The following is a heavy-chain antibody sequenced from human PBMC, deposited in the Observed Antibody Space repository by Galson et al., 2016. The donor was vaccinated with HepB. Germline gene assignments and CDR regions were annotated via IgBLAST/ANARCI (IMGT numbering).Heavy chain of an antibody. Sequence: SLRLSCAGSGFIFRGYGMHWVRQAPGKGLEWVAADSMDGRRKFYADYVRGRFTISRGNSNNMLFLQMDSLRPDDTAVYYCAKRHEYCPPVGCSVDYWGQGTLVSVSS. V-gene: IGHV3-30*18. CDR3: AKRHEYCPPVGCSVDY. D-gene: IGHD2/OR15-2a*01. CDR1: GFIFRGYG. J-gene: IGHJ4*02. CDR2: DSMDGRRK.